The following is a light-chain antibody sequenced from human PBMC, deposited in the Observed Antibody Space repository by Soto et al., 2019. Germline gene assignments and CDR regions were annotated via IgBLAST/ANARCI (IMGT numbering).Light chain of an antibody. V-gene: IGKV3D-7*01. J-gene: IGKJ5*01. CDR1: QSISSSY. Sequence: EVVLTQSPATLSLFPGEGATLSCRVSQSISSSYLSWYQQRPGQAPRLLIYGASTRASGIPARFSGSGRGSGTDFTLPISSLQPEDFAVYYCQQDYNLPITFGQGTRLEIK. CDR3: QQDYNLPIT. CDR2: GAS.